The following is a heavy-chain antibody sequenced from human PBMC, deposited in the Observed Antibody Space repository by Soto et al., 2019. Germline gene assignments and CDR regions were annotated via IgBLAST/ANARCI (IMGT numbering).Heavy chain of an antibody. CDR1: GFTFSSYS. Sequence: EVQLVESGGGLVKPGGSLRLSCAASGFTFSSYSMNWVRQAPGKGLEWVSSISSSSSYIYYADSVKGRFTISRDNAKNSLYLQINSLRAEDTAVYYCARDRRAVINAAFDIWGQGTMVTVSS. CDR2: ISSSSSYI. D-gene: IGHD2-21*01. CDR3: ARDRRAVINAAFDI. V-gene: IGHV3-21*01. J-gene: IGHJ3*02.